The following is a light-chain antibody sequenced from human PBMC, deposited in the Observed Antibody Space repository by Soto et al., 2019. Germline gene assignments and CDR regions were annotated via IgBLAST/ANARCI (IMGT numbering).Light chain of an antibody. CDR1: HSVSNDY. CDR3: HHYATSPPMYT. CDR2: GAS. Sequence: EIVLTQSPGTLSLSPGDRATLSCRASHSVSNDYLAWYQQKPGQAPRLLIYGASSRATGIPDRFSGSASGTEFTLTISRLEPEDFAVHYCHHYATSPPMYTFGQGTKLEVK. V-gene: IGKV3-20*01. J-gene: IGKJ2*01.